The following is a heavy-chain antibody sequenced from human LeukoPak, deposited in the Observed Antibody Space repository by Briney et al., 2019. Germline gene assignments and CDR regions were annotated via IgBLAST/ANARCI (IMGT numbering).Heavy chain of an antibody. CDR2: IYYSGNT. CDR3: ARVQKDIVVVVAADPYDAFDI. Sequence: SQTLSLTCTVSGGSISSYYWSWIRQPPGKGLEWIGYIYYSGNTNYNPSLMSRVTISVDTSKNQFSLKLSSVTAADTAVYYCARVQKDIVVVVAADPYDAFDIWGQGTMVTVSS. D-gene: IGHD2-15*01. J-gene: IGHJ3*02. V-gene: IGHV4-59*01. CDR1: GGSISSYY.